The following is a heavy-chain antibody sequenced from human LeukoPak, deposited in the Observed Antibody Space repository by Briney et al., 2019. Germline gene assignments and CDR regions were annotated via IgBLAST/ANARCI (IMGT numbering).Heavy chain of an antibody. D-gene: IGHD5-18*01. J-gene: IGHJ5*02. CDR2: INEDGSTT. V-gene: IGHV3-74*01. Sequence: GGSLRLSCAASGFTFSSNWMHWVRQAPGKGLVWVSRINEDGSTTNYADSVKGRSTIFRDNAKNTLYLQMNSLRAEDTAVYYCGKGYSYGDNWFDPWGQGTLVTVSS. CDR1: GFTFSSNW. CDR3: GKGYSYGDNWFDP.